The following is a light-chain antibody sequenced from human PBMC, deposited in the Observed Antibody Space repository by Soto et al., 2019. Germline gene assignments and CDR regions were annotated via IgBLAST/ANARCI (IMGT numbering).Light chain of an antibody. CDR1: QSLVYSDGNTF. Sequence: DVVLTQSPLSLPVTIGQPASISCTSSQSLVYSDGNTFLSWFHQRPGQSPRRLIYKVSSRGSGAPDRFSGSESGSDFTLKISRVEAEDVGIYYCMQSTHWPHTFGQGTKVDIK. V-gene: IGKV2-30*01. CDR2: KVS. CDR3: MQSTHWPHT. J-gene: IGKJ2*01.